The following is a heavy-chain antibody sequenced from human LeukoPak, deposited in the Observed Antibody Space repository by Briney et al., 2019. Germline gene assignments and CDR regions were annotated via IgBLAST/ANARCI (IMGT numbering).Heavy chain of an antibody. J-gene: IGHJ4*02. CDR2: IYGGGST. V-gene: IGHV4-59*01. CDR3: ASSSAQWLFEPFDY. CDR1: GGSISVYY. Sequence: PSETLSLTCIVSGGSISVYYWSWIRQPPGKGLEWIGYIYGGGSTNYNPSLKSRVTISVDTSKNQFSLKLSSVTAADTAVYYCASSSAQWLFEPFDYWGQGTLVTVSS. D-gene: IGHD6-19*01.